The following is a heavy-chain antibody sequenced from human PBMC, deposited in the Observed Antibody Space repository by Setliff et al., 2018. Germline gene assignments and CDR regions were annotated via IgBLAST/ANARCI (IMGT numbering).Heavy chain of an antibody. CDR2: FHPYSGHT. V-gene: IGHV1-2*06. D-gene: IGHD3-22*01. CDR1: GYTFNNYF. CDR3: VRVPQEALYYYDRGNYFDY. Sequence: ASVKVSCKASGYTFNNYFLHWVRQAPGQGLEWMGRFHPYSGHTNYAQNFQGRVTMTMDASITTVYMELSRLTSDDTAVYYCVRVPQEALYYYDRGNYFDYWGQGTLVTVSS. J-gene: IGHJ4*02.